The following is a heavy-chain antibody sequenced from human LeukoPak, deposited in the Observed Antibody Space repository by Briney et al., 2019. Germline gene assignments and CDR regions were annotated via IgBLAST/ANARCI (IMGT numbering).Heavy chain of an antibody. CDR1: GGTFISYA. D-gene: IGHD7-27*01. J-gene: IGHJ4*02. CDR2: MSSNNGNT. CDR3: ARGPPNWGMVGY. Sequence: ASVTVSFKASGGTFISYAISWVRQAPGQGLAWMGWMSSNNGNTGYAQKFQGRVTMTRDTSISTAYMELSSLRSEDTAVYYCARGPPNWGMVGYWGQGTLITVSP. V-gene: IGHV1-8*02.